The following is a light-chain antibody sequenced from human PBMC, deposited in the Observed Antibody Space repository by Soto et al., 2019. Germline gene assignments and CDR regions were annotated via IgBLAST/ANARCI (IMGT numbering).Light chain of an antibody. Sequence: SLSASVGDRVTITCRASQSVSSWLAWYQQKPGKAPKLLIYDASNLETGVPSRFSGSGSGTDFTFTISSLQPEDIATYYCQQYDNLPITFGQGTRLEI. J-gene: IGKJ5*01. CDR3: QQYDNLPIT. V-gene: IGKV1-33*01. CDR1: QSVSSW. CDR2: DAS.